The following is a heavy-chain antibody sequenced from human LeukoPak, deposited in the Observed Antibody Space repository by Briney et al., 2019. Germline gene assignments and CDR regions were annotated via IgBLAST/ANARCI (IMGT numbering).Heavy chain of an antibody. V-gene: IGHV3-33*01. J-gene: IGHJ4*02. Sequence: PGRSLRLSCAASGFTFSSYGMHWVRQAPGKGLECVAVIWYDGSNKYYADSVKGRFTISRDNSKNTLYLQMNSLRAEDTAVYYCVRDKDWYFDSWGQGTLVTVSS. CDR3: VRDKDWYFDS. CDR1: GFTFSSYG. CDR2: IWYDGSNK. D-gene: IGHD3/OR15-3a*01.